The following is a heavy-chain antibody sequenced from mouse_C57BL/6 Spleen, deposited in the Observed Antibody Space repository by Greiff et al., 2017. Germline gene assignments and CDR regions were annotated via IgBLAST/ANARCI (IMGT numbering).Heavy chain of an antibody. CDR2: INPNNGGT. CDR1: GYTFTDYN. CDR3: AKDGPWYFDV. J-gene: IGHJ1*03. V-gene: IGHV1-22*01. Sequence: VHVKQSGPELVKPGASVKMSCKASGYTFTDYNMHWVKQSHGKSLEWIGYINPNNGGTSYNQKFKGKATLTVNKSSSTAYMELRSLTSEDSAVYYCAKDGPWYFDVWGTGTTVTVSS. D-gene: IGHD2-3*01.